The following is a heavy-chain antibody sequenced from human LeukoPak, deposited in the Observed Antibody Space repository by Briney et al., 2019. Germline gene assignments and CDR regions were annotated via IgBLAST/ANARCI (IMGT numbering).Heavy chain of an antibody. CDR3: ARGEYYSDTSSYFDY. Sequence: GGSLRLSCTASGFTFSSYGMNWVRQAPGKGLEWVGVISYDGSNKYYADPVKGRFTISRDNSKNTLFVQMSSLRAEDTAVYYCARGEYYSDTSSYFDYWGQGTLVTVSS. J-gene: IGHJ4*02. V-gene: IGHV3-30*03. D-gene: IGHD3-22*01. CDR1: GFTFSSYG. CDR2: ISYDGSNK.